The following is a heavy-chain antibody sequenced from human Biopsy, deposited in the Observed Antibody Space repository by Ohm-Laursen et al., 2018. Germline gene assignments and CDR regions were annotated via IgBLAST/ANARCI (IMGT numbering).Heavy chain of an antibody. Sequence: SETLSLTCAVNGESSSGYFWNWIRQPPGKGLEWIGEINQSGSTKYNPSLKSRITVLVDTSKNQFSLKLRSVSAADTAVYFCARALDYYDPYYYYAMDVWGQGTSVTVSS. CDR2: INQSGST. CDR1: GESSSGYF. D-gene: IGHD3-16*01. CDR3: ARALDYYDPYYYYAMDV. V-gene: IGHV4-34*01. J-gene: IGHJ6*02.